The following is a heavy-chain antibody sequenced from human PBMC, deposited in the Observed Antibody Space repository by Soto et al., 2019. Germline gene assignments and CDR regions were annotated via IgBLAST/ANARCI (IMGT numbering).Heavy chain of an antibody. J-gene: IGHJ5*02. CDR3: ARGRWYYYGSGSQNDHGWFDP. D-gene: IGHD3-10*01. CDR2: IYYSGST. CDR1: GGSISSSSYY. V-gene: IGHV4-39*07. Sequence: QLQLQESGPGLVKPSETLSLTCTVSGGSISSSSYYWGWIRQPPGKGLEWIGSIYYSGSTNYNPSLKSRVTISVDTSKNQFSLKLSSVTAADTAVYYCARGRWYYYGSGSQNDHGWFDPWGQGTLVTVSS.